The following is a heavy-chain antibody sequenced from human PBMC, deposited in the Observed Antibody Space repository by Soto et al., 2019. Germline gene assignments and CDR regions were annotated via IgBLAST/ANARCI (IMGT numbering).Heavy chain of an antibody. CDR3: ARERGYDGSGRYDAFDI. CDR2: IIPIFGTA. Sequence: QVQLVQSGAEVKKPGSSVKVSCKASGGTFSSYAISWVRQAPGQGLEWMGGIIPIFGTANYAQKFQGRVTITADESTSTAYMELSRLRSEDTAVYDCARERGYDGSGRYDAFDIWGQGTMVTVSS. D-gene: IGHD3-10*01. J-gene: IGHJ3*02. CDR1: GGTFSSYA. V-gene: IGHV1-69*01.